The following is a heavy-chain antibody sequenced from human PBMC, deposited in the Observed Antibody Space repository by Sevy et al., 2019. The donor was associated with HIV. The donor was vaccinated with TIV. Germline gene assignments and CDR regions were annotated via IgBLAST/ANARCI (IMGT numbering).Heavy chain of an antibody. J-gene: IGHJ4*02. Sequence: SETLSLTCSVSGGSISSYFWTWVRQSPGKGLEWIGNIYFTGNTDYSPSLKSLFTLSLDTSKSQFSLTLKSVTAADTAIYFCARDSTTRPRVPAYWGQGTLVTVSS. CDR2: IYFTGNT. V-gene: IGHV4-59*01. CDR3: ARDSTTRPRVPAY. CDR1: GGSISSYF. D-gene: IGHD1-1*01.